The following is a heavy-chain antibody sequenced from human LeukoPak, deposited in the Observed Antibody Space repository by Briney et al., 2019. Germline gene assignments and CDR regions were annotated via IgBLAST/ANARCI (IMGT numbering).Heavy chain of an antibody. Sequence: GASVKVSCKASGYTFTGYYMHWVRQAPGQGLEWMGWINPNSGGTNYAQKFQGRVTMTMDTSISTAYIELNRLRSDDTALYFCARPNCSSNSCPFDYWGQGTLVTVSS. CDR1: GYTFTGYY. D-gene: IGHD2-2*01. V-gene: IGHV1-2*02. J-gene: IGHJ4*02. CDR3: ARPNCSSNSCPFDY. CDR2: INPNSGGT.